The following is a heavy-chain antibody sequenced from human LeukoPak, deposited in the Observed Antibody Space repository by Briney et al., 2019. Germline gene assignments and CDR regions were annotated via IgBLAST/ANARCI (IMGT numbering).Heavy chain of an antibody. J-gene: IGHJ4*02. Sequence: GGTLRLSCAASGFTVSSNYMSWVRQAPGKGLEWISVIYSDGRIHYADSVKGRFTISRDDSKNTLYLQMNSLRAEDTAVYYCARAGYSSSWCDYWGQGTLVTVSS. CDR2: IYSDGRI. CDR3: ARAGYSSSWCDY. V-gene: IGHV3-53*01. CDR1: GFTVSSNY. D-gene: IGHD6-13*01.